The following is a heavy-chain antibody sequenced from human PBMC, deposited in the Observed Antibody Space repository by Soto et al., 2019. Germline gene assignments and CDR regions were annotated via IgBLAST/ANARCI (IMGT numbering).Heavy chain of an antibody. Sequence: GSLRLSCAASGFTFSSYAMSWVRQAPGKGLEWVSAISGSGGTTDYAAPVKGRFTISRDDSKNTLYLQMNSLKTEDTAVYYCTTAPPILWFGEPRPPRWFDPWGQGTLVTVSS. V-gene: IGHV3-23*01. CDR2: ISGSGGTT. CDR1: GFTFSSYA. J-gene: IGHJ5*02. D-gene: IGHD3-10*01. CDR3: TTAPPILWFGEPRPPRWFDP.